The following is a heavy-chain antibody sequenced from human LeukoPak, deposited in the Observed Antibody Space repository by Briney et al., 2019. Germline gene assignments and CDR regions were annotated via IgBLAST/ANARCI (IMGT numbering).Heavy chain of an antibody. CDR2: IIPIFGTA. CDR3: ARDNHEVGLRAPDYAFDI. D-gene: IGHD4-17*01. Sequence: ASVKVSCKASGGTFSSYAISWVRQAPGQGLEWMGGIIPIFGTANYAQKFQGRVTITTDESTSTAYLELSSLRSEDTAVYYCARDNHEVGLRAPDYAFDIWGQGTMVTVSS. V-gene: IGHV1-69*05. CDR1: GGTFSSYA. J-gene: IGHJ3*02.